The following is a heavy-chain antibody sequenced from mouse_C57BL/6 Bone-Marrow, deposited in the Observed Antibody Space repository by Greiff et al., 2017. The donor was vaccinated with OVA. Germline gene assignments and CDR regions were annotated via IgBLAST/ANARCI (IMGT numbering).Heavy chain of an antibody. CDR3: ARERYYYGSAWFAY. V-gene: IGHV1-58*01. D-gene: IGHD1-1*01. Sequence: EVQGVESGAELVRPGSSVKMSCKTSGYTFTSYGINWVKQRPGQGLEWIGYIYIGNGYTEYNEKFKGKATLTSDTSSSTAYMQLSSLTSEDSAIYFCARERYYYGSAWFAYWGQGTLVTVSA. CDR2: IYIGNGYT. CDR1: GYTFTSYG. J-gene: IGHJ3*01.